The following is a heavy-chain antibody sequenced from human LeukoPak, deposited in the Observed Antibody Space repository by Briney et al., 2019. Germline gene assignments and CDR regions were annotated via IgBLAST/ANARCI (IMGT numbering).Heavy chain of an antibody. V-gene: IGHV3-7*03. D-gene: IGHD6-13*01. CDR1: GFTFSSYW. J-gene: IGHJ4*02. CDR2: INHNGNVN. Sequence: GGSLRLSCAASGFTFSSYWMNWARQAPGKGLEWVASINHNGNVNYYVDSVKGRFTISRDNAKNTLYLQMNSLRAEDTAVYYCAKTRPLDSSSWSHGDYWGQGTLVTVSS. CDR3: AKTRPLDSSSWSHGDY.